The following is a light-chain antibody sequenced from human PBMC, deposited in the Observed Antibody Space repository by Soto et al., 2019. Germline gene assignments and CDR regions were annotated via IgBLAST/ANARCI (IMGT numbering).Light chain of an antibody. J-gene: IGLJ3*02. CDR1: SSDVGDYNF. CDR2: DVS. CDR3: SSYTASSTRV. V-gene: IGLV2-14*03. Sequence: QSALTQPASVSGSPGQSITISCTGTSSDVGDYNFVSWYQQHPDKAPKLMIYDVSNRPSGVSSRFSGSKSGNTASLTISGLQAEDEADYYCSSYTASSTRVFGGGTKLTVL.